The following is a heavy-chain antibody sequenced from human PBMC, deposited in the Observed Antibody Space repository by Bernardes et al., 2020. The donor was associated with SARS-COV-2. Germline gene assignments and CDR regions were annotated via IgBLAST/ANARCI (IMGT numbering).Heavy chain of an antibody. D-gene: IGHD3-3*01. CDR1: GGSISSSSYY. V-gene: IGHV4-39*07. CDR3: ARGRTATSFLGFDN. J-gene: IGHJ4*02. Sequence: SETLSLTCTVSGGSISSSSYYWGWIRQPPGKGLEWIGSIYYSGSTNYNPSLKSRVTISVDTSKNQFSLKMHSVTAADTAVYYCARGRTATSFLGFDNWGQGTLVT. CDR2: IYYSGST.